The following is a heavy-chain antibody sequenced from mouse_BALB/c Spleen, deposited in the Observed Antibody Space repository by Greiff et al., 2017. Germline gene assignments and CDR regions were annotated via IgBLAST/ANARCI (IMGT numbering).Heavy chain of an antibody. CDR3: TTYGNYAWFAY. CDR1: GYTFTSYY. D-gene: IGHD2-1*01. CDR2: INPSNGGT. V-gene: IGHV1S16*01. Sequence: LQESGAELVKPGASVKLSCKASGYTFTSYYMYWVKQRPGQGLEWIGEINPSNGGTNFNEKFKSKATLTVDKSSSTAYMQLSSLTSEDSAVYYCTTYGNYAWFAYWGQGTLVTVSA. J-gene: IGHJ3*01.